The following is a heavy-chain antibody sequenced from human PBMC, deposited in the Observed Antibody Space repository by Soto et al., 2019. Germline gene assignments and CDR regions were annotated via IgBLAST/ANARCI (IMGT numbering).Heavy chain of an antibody. D-gene: IGHD2-21*02. V-gene: IGHV1-18*01. CDR2: ISPETDKT. J-gene: IGHJ4*02. CDR1: GYTFTNFG. Sequence: QVQLVQSGAEVKRPGASVKVSCTASGYTFTNFGVTWVRQDPGQGLEWMSWISPETDKTYCARKLQGRVTMTTDTSTNTAYMELGSLRSDDTAVYYCVRDLRDYGGDVGYFDYWGQGTLIIVSS. CDR3: VRDLRDYGGDVGYFDY.